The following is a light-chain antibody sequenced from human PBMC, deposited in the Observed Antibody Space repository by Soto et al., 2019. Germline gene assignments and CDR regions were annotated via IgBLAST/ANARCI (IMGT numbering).Light chain of an antibody. CDR1: QGISSY. CDR2: AAS. V-gene: IGKV1-9*01. J-gene: IGKJ1*01. CDR3: QQLNNYPPLT. Sequence: DIQLTQSPSFLSASVGDRVTITCRASQGISSYLAWYQQKPGKATNRLIYAASTLQSGVPSRFSGSGSWTEFSLTISSLQPEDFATFYCQQLNNYPPLTFGQGTKVEIK.